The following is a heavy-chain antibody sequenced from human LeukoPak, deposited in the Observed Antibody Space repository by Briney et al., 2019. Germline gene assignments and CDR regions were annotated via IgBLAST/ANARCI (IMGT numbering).Heavy chain of an antibody. J-gene: IGHJ4*02. CDR1: GGSIINSY. CDR2: ISFGGSP. D-gene: IGHD2-15*01. V-gene: IGHV4-59*08. Sequence: SETLSLSCTVSGGSIINSYWSWIRQPPGKGLEWLGYISFGGSPNYSPSLKSRVTISVDTSENQFSLKLSSVTAADTAVYYCAKHEVVVPFFDYWGQGTLVTVSS. CDR3: AKHEVVVPFFDY.